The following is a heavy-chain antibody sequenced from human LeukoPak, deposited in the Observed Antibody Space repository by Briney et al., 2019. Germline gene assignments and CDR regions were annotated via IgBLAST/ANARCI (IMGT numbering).Heavy chain of an antibody. CDR3: ARQPATSGGYYYDSSGPYDY. CDR1: GGSISSSSYY. Sequence: PSETLSLTCTVSGGSISSSSYYWGWIRQPPGKGLEWIGSIYYSGSTYYNPSLKSRVTISVDTSKNQFSLKLSSVTAADTAVYYCARQPATSGGYYYDSSGPYDYWGQGTLVTVSS. D-gene: IGHD3-22*01. V-gene: IGHV4-39*01. J-gene: IGHJ4*02. CDR2: IYYSGST.